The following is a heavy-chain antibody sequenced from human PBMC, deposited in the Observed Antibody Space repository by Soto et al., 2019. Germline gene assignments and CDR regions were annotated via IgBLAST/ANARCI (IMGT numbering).Heavy chain of an antibody. Sequence: SETLSLTCTVSGGSISSYYWSWIRQPPGKGLEWIGYIYYSGSTNYNPSLKSRVTISVDTSKNQFSLKLSSVTAADTAVYYCARDQYDSSGYVAFDIWGQGTMVTVSS. CDR2: IYYSGST. J-gene: IGHJ3*02. D-gene: IGHD3-22*01. CDR3: ARDQYDSSGYVAFDI. V-gene: IGHV4-59*01. CDR1: GGSISSYY.